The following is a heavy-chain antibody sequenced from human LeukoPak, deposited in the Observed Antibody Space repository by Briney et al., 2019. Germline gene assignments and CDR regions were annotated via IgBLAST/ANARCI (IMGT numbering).Heavy chain of an antibody. CDR1: GFTFSSYS. CDR3: AREAAAAGT. Sequence: GGSLRLSCAASGFTFSSYSMNWVRQAPGKGLEWVSYISSSSTIYYADSVKGRFTISRDNAKNSLYLQMNSLRAEDTAVYYCAREAAAAGTWGQGTLVTVSS. CDR2: ISSSSTI. V-gene: IGHV3-48*01. D-gene: IGHD6-13*01. J-gene: IGHJ4*02.